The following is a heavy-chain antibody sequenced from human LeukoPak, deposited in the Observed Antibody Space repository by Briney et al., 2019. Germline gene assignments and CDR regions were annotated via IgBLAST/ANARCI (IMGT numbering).Heavy chain of an antibody. Sequence: GGSLRLSCAASGFTFDDYGMSWVRQAPGKGLEWVAVISYDGSNKYYADSVKGRSTISRDNSKNTLYLQMNSLRAEDTAVYYCAKDAMSYWGQGTLVTVSS. CDR3: AKDAMSY. J-gene: IGHJ4*02. V-gene: IGHV3-30*18. CDR2: ISYDGSNK. CDR1: GFTFDDYG.